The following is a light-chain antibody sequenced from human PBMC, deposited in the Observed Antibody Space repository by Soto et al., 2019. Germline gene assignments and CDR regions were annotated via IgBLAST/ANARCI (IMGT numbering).Light chain of an antibody. J-gene: IGLJ1*01. Sequence: QSALTQPPSASGSPGQSVTISCTGTSSDVGGYDYVSWYQQHPGKAPKLMIYEVTIRPSGVSDRFSGSKSGNTASLTVSGLQAEDEADYYGSSYTGDNPSYVFGTGTKLTGL. CDR1: SSDVGGYDY. CDR2: EVT. V-gene: IGLV2-8*01. CDR3: SSYTGDNPSYV.